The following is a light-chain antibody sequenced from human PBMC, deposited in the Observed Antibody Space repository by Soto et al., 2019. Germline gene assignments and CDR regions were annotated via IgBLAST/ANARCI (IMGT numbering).Light chain of an antibody. CDR3: QPRAKWPPT. J-gene: IGKJ4*01. CDR1: QSVTGS. Sequence: EIVLTQSPATLSLSPGERATLSCRASQSVTGSVAWYQQKPGQSPRLLIYRASDRASGIPARFTGSGSGTEFTPTLNSLEPEDFAVYYCQPRAKWPPTFGRGTKVEIK. V-gene: IGKV3-11*01. CDR2: RAS.